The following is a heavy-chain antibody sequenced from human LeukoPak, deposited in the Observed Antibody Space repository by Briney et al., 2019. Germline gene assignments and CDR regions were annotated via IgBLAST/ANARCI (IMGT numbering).Heavy chain of an antibody. Sequence: SQTLSLTCTVSGGSISSGGYYWGWFRQHPGKGLEWIGYIYYSGNTYYNPSLKSRVTLSVDTSKNQFSLKLSSVTAADTAVYYCARVAQYSGYDLDYWGQGTLVTGSS. D-gene: IGHD5-12*01. CDR3: ARVAQYSGYDLDY. V-gene: IGHV4-31*03. CDR1: GGSISSGGYY. J-gene: IGHJ4*02. CDR2: IYYSGNT.